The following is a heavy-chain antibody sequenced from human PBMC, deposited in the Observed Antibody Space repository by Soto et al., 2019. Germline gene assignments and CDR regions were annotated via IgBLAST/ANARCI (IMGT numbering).Heavy chain of an antibody. J-gene: IGHJ3*02. V-gene: IGHV4-39*07. CDR3: ARDALTTVTTDTFDI. Sequence: SETLSLTCTVSGGSISSSSYYWGWIRQPPGKGLEWIGSIYYSGSTYYNPSLKSRVTISVDTSKNQFSLKLSSVTAADTAVYYCARDALTTVTTDTFDIWGQGTMVTVSS. CDR1: GGSISSSSYY. CDR2: IYYSGST. D-gene: IGHD4-17*01.